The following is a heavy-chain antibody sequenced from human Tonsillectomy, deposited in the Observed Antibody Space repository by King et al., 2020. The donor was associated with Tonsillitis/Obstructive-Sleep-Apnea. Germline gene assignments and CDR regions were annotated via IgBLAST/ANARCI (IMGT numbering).Heavy chain of an antibody. CDR1: GFTFGDYA. CDR3: TRDPSAYCGGDCYSGLDY. D-gene: IGHD2-21*01. Sequence: VQLVESGGGLVQPGRSLRLSCTASGFTFGDYAMSWVRQAPGKGLEWGGFIRSKAYGGTTEYAASVKGRFTISRDDSKSIAYLQMNSLKTEDTAVYYCTRDPSAYCGGDCYSGLDYWGQGTLVTVSS. V-gene: IGHV3-49*04. CDR2: IRSKAYGGTT. J-gene: IGHJ4*02.